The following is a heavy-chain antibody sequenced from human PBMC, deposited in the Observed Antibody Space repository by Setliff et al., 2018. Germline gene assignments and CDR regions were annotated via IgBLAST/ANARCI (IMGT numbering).Heavy chain of an antibody. CDR3: ARNPASFQYAFDA. D-gene: IGHD2-8*01. J-gene: IGHJ2*01. CDR2: IYYDGST. Sequence: SETLSLTCTVSGDSITNMSFYWGWIRQPPGKGPDWIGSIYYDGSTYHNPSLKSRVTISIDTSNNQFSLSLRSVTAADTALYYCARNPASFQYAFDAWGRGTLVTVSS. CDR1: GDSITNMSFY. V-gene: IGHV4-39*07.